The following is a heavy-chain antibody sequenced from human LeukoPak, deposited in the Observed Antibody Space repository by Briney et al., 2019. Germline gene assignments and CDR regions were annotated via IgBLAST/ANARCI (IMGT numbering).Heavy chain of an antibody. Sequence: RGSLRLACSVSGFTFGTYWISSGRQATGKGLEWVANIKQEGREKNYVESVKGRFPISRDNAKISLYLQMNSLRAEDTAVYYCARDMFGGTYYYDSSGSKGYFDYWGQGTLVTVSS. CDR3: ARDMFGGTYYYDSSGSKGYFDY. V-gene: IGHV3-7*01. CDR2: IKQEGREK. D-gene: IGHD3-22*01. J-gene: IGHJ4*02. CDR1: GFTFGTYW.